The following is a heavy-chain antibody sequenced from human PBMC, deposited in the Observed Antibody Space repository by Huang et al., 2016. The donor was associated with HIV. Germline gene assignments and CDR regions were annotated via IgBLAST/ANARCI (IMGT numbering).Heavy chain of an antibody. CDR1: GFTFSNYA. Sequence: QVQLVESGGGVVQPGRSLRLSCAASGFTFSNYAMHWGRQAPGKGLEWVAVISYDGSNKYYTDAVKGRVTISRDNSKNALYLQMNSLRAEDTAVYYCARRAVAGIYYYYYMDVWGKGTTVTVSS. CDR2: ISYDGSNK. CDR3: ARRAVAGIYYYYYMDV. V-gene: IGHV3-30-3*01. J-gene: IGHJ6*03. D-gene: IGHD6-19*01.